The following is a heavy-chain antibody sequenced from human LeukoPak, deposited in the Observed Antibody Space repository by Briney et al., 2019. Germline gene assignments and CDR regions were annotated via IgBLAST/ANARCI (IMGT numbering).Heavy chain of an antibody. Sequence: PGGSLRLSCAASGFTFSSYAMSWVRQAPGKGLEWVSAISGSGGSTYYADSVKGRFTISRDNSKNTLYLQMNSLRAEDTAVYYCAKDRRFYGSGSYYDDYWGQGTLVTVSS. CDR1: GFTFSSYA. CDR3: AKDRRFYGSGSYYDDY. D-gene: IGHD3-10*01. V-gene: IGHV3-23*01. CDR2: ISGSGGST. J-gene: IGHJ4*02.